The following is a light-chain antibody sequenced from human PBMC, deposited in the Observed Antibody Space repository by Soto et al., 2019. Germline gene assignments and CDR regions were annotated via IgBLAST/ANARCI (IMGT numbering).Light chain of an antibody. J-gene: IGLJ1*01. CDR1: SSDVGGYNY. V-gene: IGLV2-14*01. CDR3: SSYTSSSTLV. CDR2: EVS. Sequence: QSVLTQPASVSGSPGQSITISCTGTSSDVGGYNYVSWYQQHPGKAPKLMIYEVSNRPSGVSNRFSGSKSGNTASLTISGLQAEDDADYYCSSYTSSSTLVFGTGTKLIVL.